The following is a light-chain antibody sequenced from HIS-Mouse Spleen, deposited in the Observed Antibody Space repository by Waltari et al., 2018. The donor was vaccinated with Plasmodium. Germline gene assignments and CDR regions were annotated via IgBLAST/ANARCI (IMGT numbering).Light chain of an antibody. Sequence: QPALTQPASVSGSPGQPIPLSCTGTSSDVGGYNLVSWYQQHPGKAPKLMIYEGSKRPSGVSNRFSGSKSGNTASLTISGLQAEDEADYYCCSYAGSSTNWVFGGGTKLTVL. V-gene: IGLV2-23*01. J-gene: IGLJ3*02. CDR1: SSDVGGYNL. CDR3: CSYAGSSTNWV. CDR2: EGS.